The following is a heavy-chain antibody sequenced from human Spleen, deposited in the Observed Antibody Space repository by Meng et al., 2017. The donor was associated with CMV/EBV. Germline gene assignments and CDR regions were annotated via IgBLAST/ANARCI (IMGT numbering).Heavy chain of an antibody. D-gene: IGHD3-10*01. Sequence: SGFTLSLYRMNWVRQAPGKGLEWVSSISSGSSYLNYADSVKGRFTISRDNDKNSLYLQMNGLRAEDTAMYYCARDMIRGVKGWFDPWGQGTLVTVSS. CDR3: ARDMIRGVKGWFDP. CDR2: ISSGSSYL. J-gene: IGHJ5*02. V-gene: IGHV3-21*04. CDR1: GFTLSLYR.